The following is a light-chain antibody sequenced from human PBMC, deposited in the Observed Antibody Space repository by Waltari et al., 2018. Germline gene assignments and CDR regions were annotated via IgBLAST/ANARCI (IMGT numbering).Light chain of an antibody. CDR3: QTWTSSGVV. V-gene: IGLV3-1*01. CDR1: KLGDTY. CDR2: ADS. J-gene: IGLJ2*01. Sequence: SFELTQAPSVSVSPGQTASVTCSGDKLGDTYVCWYQQKPGHSPVLLISADSERPSGIPGRVSGANSGNTATLTISATQAMDEADYYCQTWTSSGVVFGGGTKLTVL.